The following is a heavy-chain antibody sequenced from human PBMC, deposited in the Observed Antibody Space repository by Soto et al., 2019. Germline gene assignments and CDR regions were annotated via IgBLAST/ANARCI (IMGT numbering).Heavy chain of an antibody. CDR2: IYYSGST. Sequence: TSETLSLTCTFSCGSIISSSYYWGWIRQPPGKGLEWIGSIYYSGSTYYNPSLKSRVTISVDTSKNQFSLKLSSVTAADTAVYYCARDRCSSTSCYHYYYYGMDVWGQGTTVTVSS. D-gene: IGHD2-2*01. J-gene: IGHJ6*02. CDR3: ARDRCSSTSCYHYYYYGMDV. CDR1: CGSIISSSYY. V-gene: IGHV4-39*07.